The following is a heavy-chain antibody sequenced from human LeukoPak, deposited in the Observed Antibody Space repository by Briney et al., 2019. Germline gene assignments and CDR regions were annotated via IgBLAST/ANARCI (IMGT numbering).Heavy chain of an antibody. CDR3: AREVAGWDFDY. V-gene: IGHV1-2*06. CDR1: GYTFTGYY. J-gene: IGHJ4*02. D-gene: IGHD1-14*01. CDR2: INPNSGGT. Sequence: ASVKVSCKASGYTFTGYYMHWVRQAPGQGLEWMGRINPNSGGTNYAQKFQGRVTMTRDTSISTAYMELSRLRSDDTAVNYCAREVAGWDFDYWGQGTLVTVSS.